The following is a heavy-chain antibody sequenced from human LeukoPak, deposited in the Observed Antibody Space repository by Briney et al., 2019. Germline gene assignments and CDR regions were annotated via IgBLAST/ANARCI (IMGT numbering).Heavy chain of an antibody. J-gene: IGHJ6*02. CDR2: IYYSGST. CDR1: GGSISSYY. Sequence: SETLSLTCTVSGGSISSYYWSWIRQPPGKGPEWIGYIYYSGSTNYNPSLKSRVTISVDTSKNQFSLKLSSVTAADTAVYYCARAPYYDILTGYKSHGMDVWGQGTTVTVSS. D-gene: IGHD3-9*01. V-gene: IGHV4-59*01. CDR3: ARAPYYDILTGYKSHGMDV.